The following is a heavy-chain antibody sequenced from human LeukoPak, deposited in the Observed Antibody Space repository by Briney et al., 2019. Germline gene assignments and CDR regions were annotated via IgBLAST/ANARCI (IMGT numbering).Heavy chain of an antibody. J-gene: IGHJ4*02. CDR2: ISWNSGSI. Sequence: PGGSLRLSCAASGFTFDDYAMHWVRQAPGKGLEWVSGISWNSGSIGYADSVKGRFTISRDNAKNSLYLQMNSLRAEDTAVYYCAKDFHHVTSPILVRGVTTSFDYWGQGTLVTVSS. V-gene: IGHV3-9*01. D-gene: IGHD3-10*01. CDR3: AKDFHHVTSPILVRGVTTSFDY. CDR1: GFTFDDYA.